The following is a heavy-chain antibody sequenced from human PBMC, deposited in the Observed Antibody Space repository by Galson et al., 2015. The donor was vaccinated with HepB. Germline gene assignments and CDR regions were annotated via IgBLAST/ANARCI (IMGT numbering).Heavy chain of an antibody. CDR3: ARDSDMDV. Sequence: SVKVSCKASGFMFTGYYLRWVRQVPGQRLEWMGRINPDGGATDSAQRFQDRVTLTSDTSINTAYMELRSLRPDDTAVYFCARDSDMDVWGTGTTVIVSS. J-gene: IGHJ6*03. CDR2: INPDGGAT. V-gene: IGHV1-2*06. CDR1: GFMFTGYY.